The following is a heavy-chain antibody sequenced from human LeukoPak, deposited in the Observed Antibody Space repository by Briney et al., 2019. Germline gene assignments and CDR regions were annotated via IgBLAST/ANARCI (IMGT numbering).Heavy chain of an antibody. V-gene: IGHV1-18*01. CDR1: GYTFTNFG. CDR3: AKSIAAAGTPLDYYYGMDV. D-gene: IGHD6-13*01. Sequence: GASVKVSCKASGYTFTNFGISWVRQAPGQGLEWMGWISAYNGNTNYAQRLQGRVTMTTDTSTSTAYMELRSPRSDDTAVYYCAKSIAAAGTPLDYYYGMDVWGQGTTVTVSS. J-gene: IGHJ6*02. CDR2: ISAYNGNT.